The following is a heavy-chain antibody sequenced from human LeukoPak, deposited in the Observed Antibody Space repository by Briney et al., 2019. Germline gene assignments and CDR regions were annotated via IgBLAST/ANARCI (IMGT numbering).Heavy chain of an antibody. CDR1: GGSISSYY. Sequence: PSETLSLTCTVSGGSISSYYWSWIRQPPGKGLEWIGYIYYSGSTNYNPSLKSRVTISVDTSKNQFSLKLSSVTAADTAAYYCARAGYCSSTSCHAIPWFDPWGQGTLVTVSS. D-gene: IGHD2-2*01. J-gene: IGHJ5*02. V-gene: IGHV4-59*01. CDR3: ARAGYCSSTSCHAIPWFDP. CDR2: IYYSGST.